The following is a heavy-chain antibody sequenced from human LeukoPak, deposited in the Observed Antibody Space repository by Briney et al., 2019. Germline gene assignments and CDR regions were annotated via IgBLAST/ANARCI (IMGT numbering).Heavy chain of an antibody. D-gene: IGHD3-22*01. J-gene: IGHJ4*02. CDR3: AKDLQYYYDSSGYPEGY. V-gene: IGHV3-33*06. CDR2: IWYDGSNK. CDR1: GFTFSSYG. Sequence: SGGSLRLSCAASGFTFSSYGMHWVRQAPGKGLEWVAVIWYDGSNKYYADSVKGRFTISRDNSKNTLYLQMNSLRAEDTAVYYCAKDLQYYYDSSGYPEGYWGQGTLVTVSS.